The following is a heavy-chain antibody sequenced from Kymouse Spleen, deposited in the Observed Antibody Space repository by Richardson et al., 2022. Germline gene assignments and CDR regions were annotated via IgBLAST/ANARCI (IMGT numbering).Heavy chain of an antibody. Sequence: EVQLVESGGGLVQPGGSLRLSCAASGFTFSSYDMHWVRQATGKGLEWVSAIGTAGDTYYPGSVKGRFTISRENAKNSLYLQMNSLRAGDTAVYYCARDGGSYYFDYWGQGTLVTVSS. CDR3: ARDGGSYYFDY. D-gene: IGHD3-16*02. CDR1: GFTFSSYD. J-gene: IGHJ4*02. V-gene: IGHV3-13*01. CDR2: IGTAGDT.